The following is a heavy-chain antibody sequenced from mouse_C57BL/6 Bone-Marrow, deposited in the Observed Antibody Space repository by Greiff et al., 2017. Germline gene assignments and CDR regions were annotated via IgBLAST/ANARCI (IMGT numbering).Heavy chain of an antibody. CDR1: GFSFTSYG. CDR3: ASDGEEKLRFAY. Sequence: VKLVESGPGLVAPSQSLSITCTVSGFSFTSYGVDWVRQSPGKGLEWLGVIWGVGSTNYNSALKSRLSISKDNSKSQVFLKMNSLQTDDTAMYYCASDGEEKLRFAYWGQGTLVTVSA. V-gene: IGHV2-6*01. CDR2: IWGVGST. J-gene: IGHJ3*01. D-gene: IGHD1-1*01.